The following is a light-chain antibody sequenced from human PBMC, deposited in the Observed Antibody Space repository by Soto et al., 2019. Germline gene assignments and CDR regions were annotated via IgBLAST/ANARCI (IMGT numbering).Light chain of an antibody. V-gene: IGKV3-20*01. J-gene: IGKJ4*01. Sequence: EIVLTQSPATLSSSPGKRATLSCRASQSVSSSFLACYQQKPSEAPRLLIYAASSKATGIPDRFSGSGSGTDFTITISRLAPDDVADYYCQHYDRSSSFGGGTKVEIK. CDR2: AAS. CDR3: QHYDRSSS. CDR1: QSVSSSF.